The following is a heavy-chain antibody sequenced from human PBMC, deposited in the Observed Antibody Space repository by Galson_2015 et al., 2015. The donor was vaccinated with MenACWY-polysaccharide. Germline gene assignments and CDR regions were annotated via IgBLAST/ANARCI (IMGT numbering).Heavy chain of an antibody. CDR3: ARGVGARSRFGL. V-gene: IGHV4-59*12. D-gene: IGHD1-26*01. J-gene: IGHJ5*02. CDR2: INHSGST. CDR1: GASISNYY. Sequence: SETLSLTCTVSGASISNYYWTWIRQPAGKGLEWIGEINHSGSTSCNPSLKSRVTISVDTSKNQFSLILRSVTAADTAVYYCARGVGARSRFGLWGQGTLATVSS.